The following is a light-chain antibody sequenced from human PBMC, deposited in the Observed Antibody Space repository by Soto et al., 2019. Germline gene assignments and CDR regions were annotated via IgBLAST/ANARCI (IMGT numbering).Light chain of an antibody. J-gene: IGKJ1*01. Sequence: ETVLTQSPATLSVSPGERATLSCTASESIRSFLAWYQQKPGQAPRLLISGASTTSTDIPGRFRGSGSGTEFTLTISSLQSEDFAVYYCQQYNSWPCTFGQGTKVEIK. CDR3: QQYNSWPCT. CDR2: GAS. CDR1: ESIRSF. V-gene: IGKV3-15*01.